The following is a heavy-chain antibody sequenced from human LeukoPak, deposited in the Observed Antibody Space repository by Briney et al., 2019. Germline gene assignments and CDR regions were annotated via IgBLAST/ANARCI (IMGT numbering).Heavy chain of an antibody. CDR2: INHSGST. D-gene: IGHD6-13*01. V-gene: IGHV4-34*01. CDR3: AREGGSSWYLWFDP. Sequence: PSETLSLTCAVYGGSFSGYYWSWIRQPPGKGLEWIGEINHSGSTNYNPSLKSRVTISVDTSKNRFSLKLSSVTAADTAVYYCAREGGSSWYLWFDPWGQGTLVTVSS. CDR1: GGSFSGYY. J-gene: IGHJ5*02.